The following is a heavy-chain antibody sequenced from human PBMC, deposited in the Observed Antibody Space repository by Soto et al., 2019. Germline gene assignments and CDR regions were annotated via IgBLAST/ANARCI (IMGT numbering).Heavy chain of an antibody. J-gene: IGHJ4*02. CDR1: GFTFSNYG. CDR2: ISFDGSNK. CDR3: AKPQYYDSSGYLFDY. V-gene: IGHV3-30*18. D-gene: IGHD3-22*01. Sequence: GGSLRLSCAASGFTFSNYGMHWVRQAPGKGLEWVAVISFDGSNKYYADSVKGRFTISRDNSKNTLYLQMISLRAEDTAVYYCAKPQYYDSSGYLFDYWGQGTLVTVS.